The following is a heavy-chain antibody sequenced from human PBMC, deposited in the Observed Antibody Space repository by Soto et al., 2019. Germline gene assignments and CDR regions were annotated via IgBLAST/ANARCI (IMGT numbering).Heavy chain of an antibody. D-gene: IGHD2-15*01. CDR3: ARTPTYCSGGSCYGPAFDI. CDR2: INAYNGNT. V-gene: IGHV1-3*01. Sequence: ASVKVSCKASGYTFTSYAMHWERQAPGQRLEWMGWINAYNGNTKYSQKFQGRVTMTRDTSTSTAYMELRSLRSDDTAVYYCARTPTYCSGGSCYGPAFDIWGQGTMVTVSS. J-gene: IGHJ3*02. CDR1: GYTFTSYA.